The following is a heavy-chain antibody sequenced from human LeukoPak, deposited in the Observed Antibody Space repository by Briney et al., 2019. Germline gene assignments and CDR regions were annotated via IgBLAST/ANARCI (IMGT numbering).Heavy chain of an antibody. CDR3: ARGSGYSYGLHRAFDI. J-gene: IGHJ3*02. CDR2: ISSSSSYI. CDR1: GFTFSSYS. D-gene: IGHD5-18*01. V-gene: IGHV3-21*01. Sequence: TGGSLRLSCAASGFTFSSYSMNWVRQAPGKGLEWVSSISSSSSYIYYADSVKGRFTISRDNAKNSLYLQMNSLRAEDTAVYYCARGSGYSYGLHRAFDIWGQGTMVTVSS.